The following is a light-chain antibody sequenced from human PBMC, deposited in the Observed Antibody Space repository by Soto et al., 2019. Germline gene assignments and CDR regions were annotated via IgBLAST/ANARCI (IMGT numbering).Light chain of an antibody. J-gene: IGKJ2*01. Sequence: ENVLTQSPGTLSLFPGERATLSCRASQSITLNYLAWYQQKPGQAPRLLISVASSRATGIPDRFSGSGSGTDFTLTISRLEPEDFAVYYCQQYGSSPYTFGQGTKVESK. CDR2: VAS. V-gene: IGKV3-20*01. CDR3: QQYGSSPYT. CDR1: QSITLNY.